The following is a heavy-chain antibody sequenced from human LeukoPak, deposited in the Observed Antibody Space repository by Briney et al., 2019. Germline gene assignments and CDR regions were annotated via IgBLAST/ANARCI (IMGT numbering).Heavy chain of an antibody. J-gene: IGHJ5*02. CDR2: ITTISHYI. CDR3: ARSGGPGTYHQLRYNWFDP. Sequence: GGSLRLSCAASGFTLSDYHMNRVRQAPGKGLEWLSSITTISHYIYYAGAVRGRFTISRDNAKNSLYLQMNSLRGEDTAVYYCARSGGPGTYHQLRYNWFDPWGQGTLVTVSS. D-gene: IGHD3-10*01. CDR1: GFTLSDYH. V-gene: IGHV3-21*01.